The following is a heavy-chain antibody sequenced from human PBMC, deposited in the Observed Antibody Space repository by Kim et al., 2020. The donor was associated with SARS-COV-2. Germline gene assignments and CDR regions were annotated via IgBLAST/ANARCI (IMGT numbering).Heavy chain of an antibody. D-gene: IGHD2-2*01. V-gene: IGHV4-39*01. Sequence: PSLKSRVTISVDTSKNQFSLKLSAVTAADTAVYYCARLNIVVVPATNFDPWGQGTLVTVSS. J-gene: IGHJ5*02. CDR3: ARLNIVVVPATNFDP.